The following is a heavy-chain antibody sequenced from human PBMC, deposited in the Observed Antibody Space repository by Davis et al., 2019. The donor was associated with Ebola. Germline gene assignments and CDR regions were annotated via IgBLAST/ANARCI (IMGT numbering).Heavy chain of an antibody. V-gene: IGHV1-46*02. CDR3: AKIPYSGNYRSLDY. J-gene: IGHJ4*02. CDR1: GYTFNSYY. CDR2: INPSGGST. Sequence: ASVKVSCKASGYTFNSYYIHWVRQAPGQGLEWMGIINPSGGSTTYAQKFQGRVTMTRDTSTRTVYMELSSLRSEDTAVYFCAKIPYSGNYRSLDYWGQGTLVTVSS. D-gene: IGHD1-26*01.